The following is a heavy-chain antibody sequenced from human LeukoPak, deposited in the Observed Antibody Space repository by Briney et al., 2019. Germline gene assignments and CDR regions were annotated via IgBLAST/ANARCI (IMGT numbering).Heavy chain of an antibody. V-gene: IGHV6-1*01. J-gene: IGHJ4*02. CDR3: ARDFGTTGWHTFDY. CDR2: TYYRSKWYN. Sequence: SQTLPLTCVVSGDSVSSKNGAWNWIRQSPSRGLGWLGRTYYRSKWYNDYAESMEGRMTISQDTSKNQYSLHLNSVTPDDTAVYYCARDFGTTGWHTFDYWGQGTLVTVSS. CDR1: GDSVSSKNGA. D-gene: IGHD6-19*01.